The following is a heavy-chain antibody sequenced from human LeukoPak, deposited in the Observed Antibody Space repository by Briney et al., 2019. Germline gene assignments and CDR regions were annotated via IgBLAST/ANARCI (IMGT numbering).Heavy chain of an antibody. CDR2: ISSSSSYI. V-gene: IGHV3-21*01. D-gene: IGHD3-22*01. CDR1: GFTFSSYA. CDR3: ARATHYYDSSGYDY. J-gene: IGHJ4*02. Sequence: GGSLRLSCAASGFTFSSYAMNWVRQAPGKGLEWVSSISSSSSYIYYADSVKGRFTISRDNAKNSLYLQMNSLRAEDTAVYYCARATHYYDSSGYDYWGQGTLVTVSS.